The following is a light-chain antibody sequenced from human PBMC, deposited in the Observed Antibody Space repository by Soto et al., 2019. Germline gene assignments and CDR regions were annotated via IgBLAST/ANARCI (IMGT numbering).Light chain of an antibody. V-gene: IGKV3-15*01. CDR2: GAS. Sequence: EIVMTQSPATLSVSPGERATISCRASQSISSNLAWYQQKPGQAPRLLIYGASTSATGIPARFSGSGSGTEFTLTISSLQSEDFAVYSCQQYNNWPPKYTFGQGTKLEIK. CDR3: QQYNNWPPKYT. CDR1: QSISSN. J-gene: IGKJ2*01.